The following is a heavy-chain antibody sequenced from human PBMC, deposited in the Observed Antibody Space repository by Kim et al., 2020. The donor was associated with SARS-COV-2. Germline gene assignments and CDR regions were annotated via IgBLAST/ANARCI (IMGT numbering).Heavy chain of an antibody. J-gene: IGHJ4*02. Sequence: ASVKVSCKASGYTFTSYYMHWVRQAPGQGLEWMGIINPSGGSTSYAQKFQGRVTMTRDTSTSTVYMELSSLRSEDTAVYYCAMTARRAPVAARAPVDYWGQGTLVTVSS. CDR3: AMTARRAPVAARAPVDY. CDR1: GYTFTSYY. CDR2: INPSGGST. V-gene: IGHV1-46*01. D-gene: IGHD6-6*01.